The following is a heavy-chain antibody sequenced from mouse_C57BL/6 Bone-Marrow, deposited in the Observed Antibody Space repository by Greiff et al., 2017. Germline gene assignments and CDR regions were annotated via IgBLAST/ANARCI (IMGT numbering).Heavy chain of an antibody. CDR3: ERQAQGIAY. CDR1: GFTFTDYY. Sequence: EVQLQQSGPVLVKPGASVKMSCTASGFTFTDYYMNWVKQSPGKSLEWIGVINPYNGGTSYNQKFKGKATLTVDKSSSTAYMELNSLTSEDSEVYDCERQAQGIAYWGQGTLVTVSA. CDR2: INPYNGGT. J-gene: IGHJ3*01. D-gene: IGHD3-2*02. V-gene: IGHV1-19*01.